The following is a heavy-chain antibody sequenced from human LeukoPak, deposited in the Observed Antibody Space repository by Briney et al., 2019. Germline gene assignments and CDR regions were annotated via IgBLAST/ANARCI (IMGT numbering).Heavy chain of an antibody. V-gene: IGHV1-46*01. CDR2: INPSGGST. J-gene: IGHJ6*02. CDR3: ARDRWAGGYYYGMDV. CDR1: GYTFTSYY. Sequence: WASVKVSCKASGYTFTSYYMHWVRQAPGQGLEWMGIINPSGGSTSYAQKFQGRDTMTRDTSTSTVYMELSSLRSEDTAVYYCARDRWAGGYYYGMDVWGQGTTVTVSS. D-gene: IGHD5-24*01.